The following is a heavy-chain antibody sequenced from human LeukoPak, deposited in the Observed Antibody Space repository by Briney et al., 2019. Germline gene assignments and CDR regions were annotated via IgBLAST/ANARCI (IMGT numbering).Heavy chain of an antibody. CDR3: AEHYYDSSGYYSDY. D-gene: IGHD3-22*01. Sequence: ASVTVSCKASGGTFSSYAISWVRQAPGQGLEWMGRIIPILGVANYAQKFQGRVTITADKSTSTAYMELSSLRSEDTAVYYCAEHYYDSSGYYSDYWGQGTLVTVSS. J-gene: IGHJ4*02. V-gene: IGHV1-69*04. CDR1: GGTFSSYA. CDR2: IIPILGVA.